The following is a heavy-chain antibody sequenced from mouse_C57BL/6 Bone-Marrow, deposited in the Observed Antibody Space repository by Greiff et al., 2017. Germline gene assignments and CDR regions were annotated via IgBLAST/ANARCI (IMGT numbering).Heavy chain of an antibody. V-gene: IGHV3-6*01. Sequence: EVQLQESGPGLVKPSQSLSLTCSVTGYSITSGYYWNWIRQFPGNKLEWMGYISYDGSNNYNPSLKNRISITRDTSKNQFFLKLNSVTTEDTATXYCARDYGSSYPSYWYFDVWGTGTTDTVSS. D-gene: IGHD1-1*01. CDR2: ISYDGSN. CDR3: ARDYGSSYPSYWYFDV. J-gene: IGHJ1*03. CDR1: GYSITSGYY.